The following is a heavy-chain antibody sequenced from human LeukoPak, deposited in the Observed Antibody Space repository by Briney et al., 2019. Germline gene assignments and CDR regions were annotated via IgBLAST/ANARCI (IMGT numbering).Heavy chain of an antibody. CDR1: GFTISSYT. J-gene: IGHJ5*02. V-gene: IGHV3-23*01. CDR3: AKDGRSITLGL. D-gene: IGHD3-10*01. CDR2: IGTDA. Sequence: PGGSLRLSCEVSGFTISSYTMSWVRQAPGKGLEWVSTIGTDAYYADSVKGRFTISRDNSKNTLFLQMNSLRAEDTAVYYCAKDGRSITLGLWGLGTLVTVSS.